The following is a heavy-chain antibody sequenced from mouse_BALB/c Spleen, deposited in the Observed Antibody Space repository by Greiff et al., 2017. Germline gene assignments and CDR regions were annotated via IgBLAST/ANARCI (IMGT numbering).Heavy chain of an antibody. CDR2: ISSGSSTI. Sequence: EVQRVESGGGLVQPGGSRKLSCAASGFTFSSFGMHWVRQAPEKGLEWVAYISSGSSTIYYADTVKGRFTISRDNPKNTLFLQMTSLRSEDTAMYYCARAVANWDVAWFAYWGQGTLVTVSA. CDR1: GFTFSSFG. V-gene: IGHV5-17*02. J-gene: IGHJ3*01. CDR3: ARAVANWDVAWFAY. D-gene: IGHD4-1*01.